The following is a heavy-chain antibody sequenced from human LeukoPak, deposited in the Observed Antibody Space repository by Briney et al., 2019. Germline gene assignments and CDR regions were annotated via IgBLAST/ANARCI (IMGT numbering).Heavy chain of an antibody. Sequence: SETLSLTCTVSGVSINTYYASWIRQAPGKGLEFIGFIYNGGNTNYNPSLKSRATISVDTSNNQFSLRLTSVTAADTAMYYCAAGPWELDFWGQGTLVIVSS. CDR2: IYNGGNT. V-gene: IGHV4-4*09. CDR3: AAGPWELDF. J-gene: IGHJ4*02. D-gene: IGHD1-26*01. CDR1: GVSINTYY.